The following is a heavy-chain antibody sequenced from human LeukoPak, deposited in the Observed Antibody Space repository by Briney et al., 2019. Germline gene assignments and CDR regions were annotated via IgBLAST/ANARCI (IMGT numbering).Heavy chain of an antibody. D-gene: IGHD4-23*01. CDR2: IYHSGST. V-gene: IGHV4-30-2*01. CDR1: GGSISSGGYS. Sequence: SQTLSLTCAVSGGSISSGGYSWSWIRQPPGKGLEWIGYIYHSGSTYYNPSLKSRVTISVDRSKNQFSLKLSSVTAADTAVYYCARDQMDGGNGWYFDLWGRGTLVTVSS. J-gene: IGHJ2*01. CDR3: ARDQMDGGNGWYFDL.